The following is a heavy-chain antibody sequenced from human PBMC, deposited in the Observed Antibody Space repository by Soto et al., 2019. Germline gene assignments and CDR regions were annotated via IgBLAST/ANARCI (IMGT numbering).Heavy chain of an antibody. J-gene: IGHJ6*03. CDR2: IYYSGST. Sequence: PSETLSLTCTVSGGSISSYYWSWIRQPPGKGLEWIGYIYYSGSTNYNPSLKSLITISVDTSKNQFSQKLSSVTAADTAVYFCARGDIKLELESNYYYYMDVWGKGTTVTVSS. V-gene: IGHV4-59*01. CDR3: ARGDIKLELESNYYYYMDV. CDR1: GGSISSYY. D-gene: IGHD1-7*01.